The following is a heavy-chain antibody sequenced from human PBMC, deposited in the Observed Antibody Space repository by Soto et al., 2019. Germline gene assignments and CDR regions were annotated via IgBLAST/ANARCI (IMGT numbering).Heavy chain of an antibody. CDR3: AKTQNDIXDY. J-gene: IGHJ4*02. CDR1: GFTFSTYA. Sequence: GGCMRLACAAAGFTFSTYAMSWVRQAPGKGLEWVSVISGSGDFTFYADSVKGRFTISRDNSKNTLYLQMNSLRAEDTAVYYCAKTQNDIXDYWGQGP. D-gene: IGHD3-9*01. V-gene: IGHV3-23*01. CDR2: ISGSGDFT.